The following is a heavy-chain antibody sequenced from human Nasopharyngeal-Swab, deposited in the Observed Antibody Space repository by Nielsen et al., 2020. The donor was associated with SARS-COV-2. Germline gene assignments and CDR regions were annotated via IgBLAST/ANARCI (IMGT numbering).Heavy chain of an antibody. J-gene: IGHJ5*02. CDR2: IYYSGST. Sequence: PGKGLEWIGSIYYSGSTYYNPSLKSRVTISVDTSKNQFSLKLSSVTAADTAVHYCAREALLGYCSGGSCYRTWFDPWGQGTLVTVSS. D-gene: IGHD2-15*01. V-gene: IGHV4-39*02. CDR3: AREALLGYCSGGSCYRTWFDP.